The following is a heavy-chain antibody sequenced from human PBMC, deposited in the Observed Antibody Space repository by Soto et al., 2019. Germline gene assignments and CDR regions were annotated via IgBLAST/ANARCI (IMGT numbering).Heavy chain of an antibody. CDR3: ARHRARNWFDP. V-gene: IGHV4-39*01. Sequence: PSEPLSLTCTVSGGSISSSSYYWGWIRQPPGKGLERIGSIYYSGSTYYNPSLKSRVTISVDTSKNQFSLKLSSVTAADTAVFYCARHRARNWFDPWGQGTLVTVSS. D-gene: IGHD6-6*01. J-gene: IGHJ5*02. CDR2: IYYSGST. CDR1: GGSISSSSYY.